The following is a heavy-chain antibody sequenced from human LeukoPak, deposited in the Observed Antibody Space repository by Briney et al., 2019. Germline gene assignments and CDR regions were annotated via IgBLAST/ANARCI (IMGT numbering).Heavy chain of an antibody. CDR3: ARWGPLVVVTDHFDY. CDR2: IYPGDSDT. Sequence: GESLKISCKGSGYSFTSYWIGWVRQMPGKGLEWMGIIYPGDSDTRYSPSFQGQVTISADKSISTAYLQWSSLKASDTAIYYCARWGPLVVVTDHFDYWGQGTLVTVSS. J-gene: IGHJ4*02. CDR1: GYSFTSYW. D-gene: IGHD2-15*01. V-gene: IGHV5-51*01.